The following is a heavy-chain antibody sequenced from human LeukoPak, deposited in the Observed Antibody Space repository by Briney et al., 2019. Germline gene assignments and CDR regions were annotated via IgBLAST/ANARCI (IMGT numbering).Heavy chain of an antibody. Sequence: GGSLRLSCAASGFTFSNYWMSWVRQAPGKGLEWVANIKQDGSEKYYVDSVKGRFTISRDNAKNSLYLQMNSLRAEDTAVYSCARGLITIFGVVNNTWFDPWGQGTLVTVSS. V-gene: IGHV3-7*01. CDR3: ARGLITIFGVVNNTWFDP. J-gene: IGHJ5*02. CDR2: IKQDGSEK. CDR1: GFTFSNYW. D-gene: IGHD3-3*01.